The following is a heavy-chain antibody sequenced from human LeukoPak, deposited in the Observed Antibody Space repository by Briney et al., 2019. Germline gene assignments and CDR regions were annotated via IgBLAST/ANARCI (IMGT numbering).Heavy chain of an antibody. J-gene: IGHJ6*02. Sequence: SQTLSLTCAISGDSVSSNSAAWNWIRQSPSRGLEWLGRTYYRSKWYNDYAVSVKSRITINPDTSKNQFSLQLNSVPPEDTAVYYCAREAAAGTYYYYYGMDVWGQGTTVTVSS. CDR1: GDSVSSNSAA. V-gene: IGHV6-1*01. CDR3: AREAAAGTYYYYYGMDV. D-gene: IGHD6-13*01. CDR2: TYYRSKWYN.